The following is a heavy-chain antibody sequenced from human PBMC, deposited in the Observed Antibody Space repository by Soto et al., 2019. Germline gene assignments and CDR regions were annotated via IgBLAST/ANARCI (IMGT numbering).Heavy chain of an antibody. Sequence: GGSLRLSCAASGFTFSNAWMNWVRQAPGKGLEWVGRIKSKTDGGTTDYAAPVKGRFTISRDDSKNTLYLQMNSLKTEDTAVYYCKRSKWNQQYGMDVWGQGTTVTVSS. V-gene: IGHV3-15*07. CDR1: GFTFSNAW. J-gene: IGHJ6*02. CDR2: IKSKTDGGTT. D-gene: IGHD1-1*01. CDR3: KRSKWNQQYGMDV.